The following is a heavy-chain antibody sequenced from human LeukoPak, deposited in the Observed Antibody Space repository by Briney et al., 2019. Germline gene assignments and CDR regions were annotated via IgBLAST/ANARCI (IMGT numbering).Heavy chain of an antibody. J-gene: IGHJ4*02. V-gene: IGHV3-7*04. Sequence: PGGSLRLSCAASGLTFSSYWMSWFRQAPGKGLKWVANIKQDGSEKYYVGSVKGRFTISRDNAKNSLYLQMNSLRAEDTAVYYCARVSIAAAGTFCYFDYWGQGTLVTVSS. CDR3: ARVSIAAAGTFCYFDY. CDR2: IKQDGSEK. CDR1: GLTFSSYW. D-gene: IGHD6-13*01.